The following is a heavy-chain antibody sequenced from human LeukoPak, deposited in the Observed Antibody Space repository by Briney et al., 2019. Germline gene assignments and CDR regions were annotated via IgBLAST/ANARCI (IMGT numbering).Heavy chain of an antibody. CDR3: ARHSGITGTTAWFDP. CDR2: IYTSGST. CDR1: GGSISSYY. V-gene: IGHV4-4*09. J-gene: IGHJ5*02. D-gene: IGHD1-7*01. Sequence: SETLSLTCTVSGGSISSYYWSWIRQPPGKGLEWIGYIYTSGSTNYNPSLKSRVTISVDTSKNQFSLRLSSVTAADTAVYYCARHSGITGTTAWFDPWGQGTLVTVSS.